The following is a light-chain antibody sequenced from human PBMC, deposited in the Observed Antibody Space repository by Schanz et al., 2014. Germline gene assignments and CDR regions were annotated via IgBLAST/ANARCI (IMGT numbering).Light chain of an antibody. CDR2: DAS. V-gene: IGKV3D-15*01. Sequence: EIVMTQSPTTLSVSPGERATLSCRASQSVRSNLAWYPQKPGQAPRLLIYDASTRATGIPDRFSGSGSGTDFTLTINSLQSEDVAIYYCQQYKNWPETFGQGTKLEIK. CDR3: QQYKNWPET. CDR1: QSVRSN. J-gene: IGKJ2*01.